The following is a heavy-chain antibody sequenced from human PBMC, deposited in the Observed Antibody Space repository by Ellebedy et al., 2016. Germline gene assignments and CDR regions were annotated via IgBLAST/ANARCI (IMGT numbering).Heavy chain of an antibody. V-gene: IGHV4-4*07. CDR2: IYTSGST. J-gene: IGHJ5*02. CDR1: GGSISSYY. CDR3: ARDQSMVRGDPYNWFDP. Sequence: SETLSLTXTVSGGSISSYYWSWIRQPAEKGLEWIGRIYTSGSTNYNPSLKSRVTMSVDTSKNQFSLKLSSVTAADTAVYYCARDQSMVRGDPYNWFDPWGQGTLVTVSS. D-gene: IGHD3-10*01.